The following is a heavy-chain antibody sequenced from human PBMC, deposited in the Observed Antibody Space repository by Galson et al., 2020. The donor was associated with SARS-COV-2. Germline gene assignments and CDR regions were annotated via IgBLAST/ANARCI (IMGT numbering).Heavy chain of an antibody. CDR2: ISSSGSTI. J-gene: IGHJ4*02. CDR1: GFTFSDYY. V-gene: IGHV3-11*04. D-gene: IGHD6-13*01. Sequence: GESLKISCAASGFTFSDYYMSWIRQAPGKGLEWVSYISSSGSTIYYADSVKGRFTISRDNAKNSLYLQMNSLRAKDTAVYYCARSVEKAAAVGYWGQGTLVTVSS. CDR3: ARSVEKAAAVGY.